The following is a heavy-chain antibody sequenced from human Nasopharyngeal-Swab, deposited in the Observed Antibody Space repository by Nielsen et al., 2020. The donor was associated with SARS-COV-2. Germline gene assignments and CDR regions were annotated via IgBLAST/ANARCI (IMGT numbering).Heavy chain of an antibody. Sequence: PGKGLEWIGYIYYSGSTYYNPSLKSRVTISVDTSKNQFSLKLSSVTAADTAVYYCARARRNFVVVSAFDYWGQGTLVPSPQ. V-gene: IGHV4-31*02. CDR2: IYYSGST. CDR3: ARARRNFVVVSAFDY. D-gene: IGHD2-21*02. J-gene: IGHJ4*02.